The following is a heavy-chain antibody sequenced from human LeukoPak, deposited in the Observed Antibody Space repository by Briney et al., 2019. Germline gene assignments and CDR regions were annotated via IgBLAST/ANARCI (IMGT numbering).Heavy chain of an antibody. CDR2: IIPIFGTA. CDR3: AHTVRAGGSGPIGRLDY. CDR1: GGTFSSYA. D-gene: IGHD2-15*01. J-gene: IGHJ4*02. V-gene: IGHV1-69*05. Sequence: SVKVSCKASGGTFSSYAISWVRQAPGQGLEWMGRIIPIFGTANYAQKFQGRVTITTDESTSTAYMELSNLRSEDTAVYYCAHTVRAGGSGPIGRLDYWGQGTLVTVSS.